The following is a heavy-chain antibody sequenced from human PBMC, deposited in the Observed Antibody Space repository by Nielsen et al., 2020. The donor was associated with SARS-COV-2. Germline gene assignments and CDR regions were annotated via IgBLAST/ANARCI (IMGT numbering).Heavy chain of an antibody. J-gene: IGHJ4*02. CDR2: ISGSGGST. Sequence: GESLKISCAASGFTFSSYGMHWVRQAPGKGLEWVSAISGSGGSTYYADSVKGRFTISRDNSKNTLYLQMNSLRAEDTAVYYCAKGRGGYDYFDYWGQGTLVTVSS. D-gene: IGHD5-12*01. CDR3: AKGRGGYDYFDY. V-gene: IGHV3-23*01. CDR1: GFTFSSYG.